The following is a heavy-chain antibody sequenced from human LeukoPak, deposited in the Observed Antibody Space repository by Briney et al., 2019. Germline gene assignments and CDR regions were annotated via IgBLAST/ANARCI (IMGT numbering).Heavy chain of an antibody. CDR1: GYAFTTTY. D-gene: IGHD1-26*01. J-gene: IGHJ4*02. CDR2: ISAYNGYT. V-gene: IGHV1-18*01. Sequence: ASVKVSCKASGYAFTTTYINWVRQAPGQALEWMGRISAYNGYTSYAQKFQGRVAMTTDSSTSIAYMDLASLTSDDTAVYYCARGGTYYPCIDYWGQGTLVTVSS. CDR3: ARGGTYYPCIDY.